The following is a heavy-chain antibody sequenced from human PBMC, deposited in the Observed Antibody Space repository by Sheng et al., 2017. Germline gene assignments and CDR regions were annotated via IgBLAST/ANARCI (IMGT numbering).Heavy chain of an antibody. D-gene: IGHD6-19*01. CDR2: ITTSGGLT. V-gene: IGHV3-23*04. CDR3: ATVIWSTSGRHFDS. CDR1: GFTFSSYA. Sequence: EVQLVESGGVLVQPGGSLRLSCAASGFTFSSYAMTWVRQAPVKGLEWVSTITTSGGLTYYADSVKGRFAISRDNSKNTLSLQMNSLRPEDTAVYYCATVIWSTSGRHFDSWGQG. J-gene: IGHJ4*02.